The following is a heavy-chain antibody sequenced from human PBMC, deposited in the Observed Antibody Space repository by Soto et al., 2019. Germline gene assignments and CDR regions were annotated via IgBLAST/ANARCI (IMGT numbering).Heavy chain of an antibody. Sequence: SETLSLTCTVSGGSIISGGNYWSWIRQHPGKGLEWIGCIYYSGSTYYNPSLKSRVSISVDTSKNQFSQKLTSVTAADTAVYFCARAPNSWYVYFADWGQGTLVTVSS. CDR2: IYYSGST. CDR3: ARAPNSWYVYFAD. D-gene: IGHD6-13*01. V-gene: IGHV4-31*03. J-gene: IGHJ4*02. CDR1: GGSIISGGNY.